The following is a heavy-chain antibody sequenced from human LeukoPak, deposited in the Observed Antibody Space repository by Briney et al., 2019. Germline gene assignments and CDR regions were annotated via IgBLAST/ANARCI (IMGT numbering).Heavy chain of an antibody. CDR3: ATSWGSYDFWSGYLRYYYYYYYMDV. Sequence: SVKVSCKASGGTFSSYAISWVRQAPGQGLEWMGGIIPIFGTAYYAQKFQGRVTITPDESTSTAYMELSSLRSEDTAVYYCATSWGSYDFWSGYLRYYYYYYYMDVWGKGTTVTVSS. CDR1: GGTFSSYA. CDR2: IIPIFGTA. V-gene: IGHV1-69*01. D-gene: IGHD3-3*01. J-gene: IGHJ6*03.